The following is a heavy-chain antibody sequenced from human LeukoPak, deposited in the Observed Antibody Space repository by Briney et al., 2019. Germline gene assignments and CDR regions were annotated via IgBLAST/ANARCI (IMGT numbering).Heavy chain of an antibody. CDR2: IRDDGSNK. Sequence: GGSLRLSCAASGFTFSSSGMHWVRQAPGKGLEWVAFIRDDGSNKYYADSVKGRFTISRDNSKNTLYLQMSSLRVEDTAIYYCAKERYCSGGNCYPDDNWGQGTLVTVSS. CDR1: GFTFSSSG. CDR3: AKERYCSGGNCYPDDN. J-gene: IGHJ4*02. V-gene: IGHV3-30*02. D-gene: IGHD2-15*01.